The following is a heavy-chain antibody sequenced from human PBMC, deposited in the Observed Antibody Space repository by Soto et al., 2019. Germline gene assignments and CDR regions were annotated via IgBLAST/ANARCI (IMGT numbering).Heavy chain of an antibody. CDR1: GYTFTGYY. J-gene: IGHJ4*02. D-gene: IGHD1-1*01. CDR2: INPNSGGT. CDR3: AREASEYDPRHDY. Sequence: QVQLVQSGAEVKKPGASVKVSCKASGYTFTGYYMHWVRQAPGQGLEWMGWINPNSGGTNYAQKLQGRVTMTRDTSISTAYMELSRLRADDTAVYYCAREASEYDPRHDYWGQGTLVTVSS. V-gene: IGHV1-2*02.